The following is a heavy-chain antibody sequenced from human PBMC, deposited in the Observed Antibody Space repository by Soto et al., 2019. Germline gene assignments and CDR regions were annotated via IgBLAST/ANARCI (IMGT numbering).Heavy chain of an antibody. V-gene: IGHV5-10-1*01. Sequence: GESLKISCKGSGYSFTSYWISWVRQMPGKGLEWMGRIDPSDSYTNYSPSFQGHVTISADKSISTAYLQWSSLKASDTAMYYCARHNRGDYGGNSRPFDYWGQGTLVTVSS. D-gene: IGHD4-17*01. CDR2: IDPSDSYT. CDR3: ARHNRGDYGGNSRPFDY. CDR1: GYSFTSYW. J-gene: IGHJ4*02.